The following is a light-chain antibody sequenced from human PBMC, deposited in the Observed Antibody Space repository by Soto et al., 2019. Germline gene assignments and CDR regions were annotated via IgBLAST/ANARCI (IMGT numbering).Light chain of an antibody. CDR2: DAS. Sequence: DIQMTQSPSTLSASVGDRVTITCLASQSISSWLAWYQQKPGKAPKLLIYDASSLESGVPSRFSGSGSGTEFTLTISSLQPDDFATYYCQKYNSFSITFGQGTRREIK. J-gene: IGKJ5*01. CDR1: QSISSW. V-gene: IGKV1-5*01. CDR3: QKYNSFSIT.